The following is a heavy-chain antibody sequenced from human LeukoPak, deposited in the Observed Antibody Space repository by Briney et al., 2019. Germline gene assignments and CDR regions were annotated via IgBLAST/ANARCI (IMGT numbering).Heavy chain of an antibody. D-gene: IGHD3-22*01. CDR2: ISGSGDNT. J-gene: IGHJ4*02. Sequence: GSLRLSCAASGFTFSSYAMSWVRQAPGKGLEWVSGISGSGDNTYYTDSVKGRFTISRDNSKNTLYVQVNSLGTEDTAAYYCAKGSYYDSSGSFYFDYWGQGALVTVSS. CDR3: AKGSYYDSSGSFYFDY. V-gene: IGHV3-23*01. CDR1: GFTFSSYA.